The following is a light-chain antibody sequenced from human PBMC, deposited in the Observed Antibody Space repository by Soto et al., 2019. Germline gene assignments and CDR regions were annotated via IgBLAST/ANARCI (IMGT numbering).Light chain of an antibody. CDR2: DAS. CDR3: QQYGSSIT. CDR1: QSVGSSY. Sequence: IVLTQSPCTLSLSPGERATLSWRASQSVGSSYFAWYQQKPGQAPRLRIYDASSRATGIPDRLSGSGSGTDFTLTISRMEPADFAVFYCQQYGSSITFGQGTRLEI. J-gene: IGKJ5*01. V-gene: IGKV3-20*01.